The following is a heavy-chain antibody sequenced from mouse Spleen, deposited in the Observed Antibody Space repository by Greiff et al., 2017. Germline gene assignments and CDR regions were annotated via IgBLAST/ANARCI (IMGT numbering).Heavy chain of an antibody. J-gene: IGHJ1*01. CDR3: ARPYYGSSYWYFDV. D-gene: IGHD1-1*01. Sequence: EVQVVESGPSLVKPSQTLSLTCSVTGDSITSGYWNWIRKFPGNKLEYMGYISYSGSTYYNPSLKSRISITRDTSKNQYYLQLNSVTTEDTATYYCARPYYGSSYWYFDVWGAGTTVTVSS. CDR2: ISYSGST. V-gene: IGHV3-8*02. CDR1: GDSITSGY.